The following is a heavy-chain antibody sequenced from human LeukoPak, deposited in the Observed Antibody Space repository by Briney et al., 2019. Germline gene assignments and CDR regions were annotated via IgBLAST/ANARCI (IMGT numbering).Heavy chain of an antibody. D-gene: IGHD6-13*01. J-gene: IGHJ4*02. Sequence: GGSLRLSCAASGFTFSSYGMHWVRQAPGKGLEWVAVIWYDGSNKYYADSVKGRFTIPRDNSKNTLYLQMNSLRAEDTAVYYCARGSYSSSWYVVDYWGQGTLVTVSS. CDR3: ARGSYSSSWYVVDY. CDR1: GFTFSSYG. V-gene: IGHV3-33*01. CDR2: IWYDGSNK.